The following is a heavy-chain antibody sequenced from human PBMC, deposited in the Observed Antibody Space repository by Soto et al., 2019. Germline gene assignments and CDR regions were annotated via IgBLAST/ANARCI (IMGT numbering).Heavy chain of an antibody. D-gene: IGHD2-15*01. Sequence: GGSLRLSCVASGFTFSNYWMHWVRQAPGKGLEWVSRISSDGSSTTYADYVKGRFNISRDNAENSLHLQMNSLRAEDTAVYYCARVRYCSDNSCYSWFDYWGQGT. V-gene: IGHV3-74*01. CDR3: ARVRYCSDNSCYSWFDY. CDR2: ISSDGSST. J-gene: IGHJ4*02. CDR1: GFTFSNYW.